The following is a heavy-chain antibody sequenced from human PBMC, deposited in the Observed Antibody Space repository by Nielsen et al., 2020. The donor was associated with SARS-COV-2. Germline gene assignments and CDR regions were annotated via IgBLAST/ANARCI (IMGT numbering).Heavy chain of an antibody. Sequence: GGSLRLSCAASGFTFSSYGMHWVRQAPGKGLEWVAVIWYDGSNKYYADSVKGRFTISRDNSKNTLYLQMNSLRAEDTAVYYCVRDTHYYDSSGYYAPPYYYYGMDVWGQGTTVTVSS. D-gene: IGHD3-22*01. CDR1: GFTFSSYG. CDR3: VRDTHYYDSSGYYAPPYYYYGMDV. J-gene: IGHJ6*02. CDR2: IWYDGSNK. V-gene: IGHV3-33*01.